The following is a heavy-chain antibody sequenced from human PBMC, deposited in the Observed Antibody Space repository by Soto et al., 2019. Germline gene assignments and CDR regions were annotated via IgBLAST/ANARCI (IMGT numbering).Heavy chain of an antibody. J-gene: IGHJ5*02. V-gene: IGHV4-30-2*01. Sequence: QLQLQESSSGLVKPSQTLSLTCAVSGGSISSGGYSWSWIRQPPEKGLEWIGYIYHSGSTYYNPSLKSRVTISVDGSKNQFSLKLSSVTAADTAVYYCARGPPRRGPEEGNWFDPWGQGTLVTVSS. D-gene: IGHD2-15*01. CDR1: GGSISSGGYS. CDR3: ARGPPRRGPEEGNWFDP. CDR2: IYHSGST.